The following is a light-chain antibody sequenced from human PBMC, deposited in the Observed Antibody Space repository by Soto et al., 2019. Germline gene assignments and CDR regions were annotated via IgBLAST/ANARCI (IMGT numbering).Light chain of an antibody. J-gene: IGKJ1*01. CDR2: AAS. CDR3: QQSYSTPRT. Sequence: DIQMTQSPSSLSASVGDRVTITCRASQSISSYLNWYQQKPGKAPKLLIYAASSLQSGVPSRFSGRGSGTDFTLTISSLQPEDCATYYCQQSYSTPRTFGQGTKVAIK. CDR1: QSISSY. V-gene: IGKV1-39*01.